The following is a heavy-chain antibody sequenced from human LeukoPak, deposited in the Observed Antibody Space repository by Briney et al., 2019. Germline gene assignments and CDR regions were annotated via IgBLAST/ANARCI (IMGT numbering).Heavy chain of an antibody. CDR1: GYTFTSYA. J-gene: IGHJ3*02. CDR2: INAGNGNT. V-gene: IGHV1-3*01. Sequence: ASVKVSCKASGYTFTSYAMHWVRQAPGQRLEWMGWINAGNGNTKYSQKFQGRVTMTEDTSTDTAYMELSSLRSEDTAVYYCATVLQVRFWSGYPHPPDAFDIWGQGTMVTVSS. CDR3: ATVLQVRFWSGYPHPPDAFDI. D-gene: IGHD3-3*01.